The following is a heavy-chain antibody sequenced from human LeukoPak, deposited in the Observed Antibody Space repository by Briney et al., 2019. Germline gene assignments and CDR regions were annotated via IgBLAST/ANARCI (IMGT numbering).Heavy chain of an antibody. CDR2: ISVYNGNT. D-gene: IGHD2-2*02. CDR1: GYTFANFG. V-gene: IGHV1-18*01. J-gene: IGHJ4*02. Sequence: EASVKVSCKASGYTFANFGITWVRQAPGQGLEWMGWISVYNGNTNYAQNLQGRVTLTTDTSTSTAYMELRSLRSDDTALYYCAGTCSSSSCYMVHWGQGTLVTVSS. CDR3: AGTCSSSSCYMVH.